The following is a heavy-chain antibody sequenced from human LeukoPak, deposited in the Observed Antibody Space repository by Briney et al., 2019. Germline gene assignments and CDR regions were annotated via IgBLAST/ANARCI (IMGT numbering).Heavy chain of an antibody. CDR3: ARTYGDYQGYMDV. D-gene: IGHD4-17*01. Sequence: KSSETLSLTCTVSGDSVNGYYWSWIRQPPGKGLEWVGYIYYNGHTNYSPSLESRTTMSIDPSRNQFSLKVRSVTAADTAVYYCARTYGDYQGYMDVWGKGTTVTVSS. CDR1: GDSVNGYY. CDR2: IYYNGHT. V-gene: IGHV4-59*02. J-gene: IGHJ6*03.